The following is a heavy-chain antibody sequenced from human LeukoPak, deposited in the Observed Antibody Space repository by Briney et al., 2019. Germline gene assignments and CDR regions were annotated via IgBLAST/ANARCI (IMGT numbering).Heavy chain of an antibody. D-gene: IGHD2-2*01. CDR3: ARHHSSTWPQGSWFDP. J-gene: IGHJ5*02. V-gene: IGHV5-51*01. CDR1: GSPFTSYW. CDR2: IYPGGSDT. Sequence: GASLQISCKGSGSPFTSYWIGWVRQLPGKGLGWMGIIYPGGSDTRYSPSFHGEVTISVDKSISTAYLQWSSLKASDTAIYYCARHHSSTWPQGSWFDPWGQGTLVTVSS.